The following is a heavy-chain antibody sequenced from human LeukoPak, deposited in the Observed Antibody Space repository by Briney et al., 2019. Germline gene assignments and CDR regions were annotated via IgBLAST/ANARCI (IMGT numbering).Heavy chain of an antibody. D-gene: IGHD3-16*01. CDR3: ASPNEDYMITFGGATYYFDY. V-gene: IGHV1-69*01. CDR1: GGTFSSYA. Sequence: ASVKVSCKASGGTFSSYAISWVRQAPGQGLEWVGGIIPIFGTANYAQKFQGRVTITADESTSTAYMELSSLRSEDTAVYYCASPNEDYMITFGGATYYFDYWGQGTLVTVSS. J-gene: IGHJ4*02. CDR2: IIPIFGTA.